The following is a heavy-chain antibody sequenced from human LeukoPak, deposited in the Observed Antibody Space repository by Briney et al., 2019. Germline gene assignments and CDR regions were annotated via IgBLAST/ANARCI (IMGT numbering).Heavy chain of an antibody. J-gene: IGHJ3*02. V-gene: IGHV3-48*01. CDR1: GFSFTNYA. CDR3: ARDWI. Sequence: GGSLRLSCTTSGFSFTNYAMNWVRQAPGKRLEWLSYISGPGTTTKYADSVKGRFTISRDNDKNSLYLQMNSLRAEDTAVYYCARDWIWGQGTMVTVSS. CDR2: ISGPGTTT.